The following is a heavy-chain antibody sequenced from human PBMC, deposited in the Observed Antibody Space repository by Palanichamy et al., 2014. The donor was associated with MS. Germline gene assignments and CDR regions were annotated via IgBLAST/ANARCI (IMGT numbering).Heavy chain of an antibody. CDR3: ARDRGMEAATDYFDY. CDR1: GFTFSDNY. D-gene: IGHD6-13*01. V-gene: IGHV3-11*04. J-gene: IGHJ4*02. Sequence: QVQLVESGGGLVKPGGSLRLSCAASGFTFSDNYMGWIRQAPGKGLEWLSYISGSGNIIYYADSVKGRFTISRDNAENSLFLQLNSLRAEGTAVYYCARDRGMEAATDYFDYWGQGTLVTVSS. CDR2: ISGSGNII.